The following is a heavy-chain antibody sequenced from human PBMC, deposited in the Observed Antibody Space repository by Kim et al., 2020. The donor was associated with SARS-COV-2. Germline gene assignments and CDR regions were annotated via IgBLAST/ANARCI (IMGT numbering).Heavy chain of an antibody. CDR1: GFTFSSYD. Sequence: GGSLRLSCAASGFTFSSYDMHWVRQAPGKGLEWVAVISYDGSNKYYADSVKGRFIISSDNSKNTLYLQMNSLRAEDTAVCYCARRRRAMVTGWFDSWGQG. CDR2: ISYDGSNK. J-gene: IGHJ5*02. D-gene: IGHD5-18*01. V-gene: IGHV3-30*03. CDR3: ARRRRAMVTGWFDS.